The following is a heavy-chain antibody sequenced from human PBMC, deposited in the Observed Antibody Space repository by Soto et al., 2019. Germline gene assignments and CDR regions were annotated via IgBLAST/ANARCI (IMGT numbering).Heavy chain of an antibody. D-gene: IGHD3-3*01. CDR2: MNPNSGNT. V-gene: IGHV1-8*01. Sequence: ASVKVSCKASGYTFTSYDINWVRQATGQGLEWMGWMNPNSGNTGYAQKFQGRVTMTRNTSISTAYMELSSLRSEDTAVYYCARGRRLLEWLTKYYYYGMDVWGQGTTVTVSS. J-gene: IGHJ6*02. CDR3: ARGRRLLEWLTKYYYYGMDV. CDR1: GYTFTSYD.